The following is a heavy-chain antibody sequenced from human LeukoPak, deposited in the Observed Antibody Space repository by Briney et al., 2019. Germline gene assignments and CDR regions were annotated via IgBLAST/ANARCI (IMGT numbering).Heavy chain of an antibody. CDR3: ARTGSTGTYDYFDY. Sequence: ASVKVSCKASGYAFTSYGINWVRQAPGQGLEWMGWISAYNGNTNYAQKVQGRVTMTTDTSTSTAYMELRSLRSDDTAVYYCARTGSTGTYDYFDYWGQGTLVTVSS. CDR1: GYAFTSYG. J-gene: IGHJ4*02. D-gene: IGHD1-1*01. CDR2: ISAYNGNT. V-gene: IGHV1-18*01.